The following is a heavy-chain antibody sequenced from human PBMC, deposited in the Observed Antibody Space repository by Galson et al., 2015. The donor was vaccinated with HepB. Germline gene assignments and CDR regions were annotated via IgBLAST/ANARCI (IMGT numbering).Heavy chain of an antibody. CDR1: GFTFRNYN. CDR3: ARDGSSGWYGWDAFDI. Sequence: SLRLSCAASGFTFRNYNMNWVRQAPGKGLEWISYISSSSGNTYYAESVKGRFTVSRDNAKSSLYLQMNSLRDDDTAVYYCARDGSSGWYGWDAFDIWGQGTMVTVSS. D-gene: IGHD6-19*01. V-gene: IGHV3-48*02. J-gene: IGHJ3*02. CDR2: ISSSSGNT.